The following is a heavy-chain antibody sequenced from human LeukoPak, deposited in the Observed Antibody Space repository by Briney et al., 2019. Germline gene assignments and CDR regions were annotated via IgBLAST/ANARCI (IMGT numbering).Heavy chain of an antibody. CDR1: GVSVSSYSAA. Sequence: SQTLSLTCAISGVSVSSYSAAWNWIGQSPSRGLDWLGRTYYRSKWYKDYAVSVKSRITINPDTSKNQFSLQLNSVTPEDTAVYYCAREVGHLGYFDSWGQGTLVTVSS. CDR2: TYYRSKWYK. V-gene: IGHV6-1*01. CDR3: AREVGHLGYFDS. J-gene: IGHJ4*02.